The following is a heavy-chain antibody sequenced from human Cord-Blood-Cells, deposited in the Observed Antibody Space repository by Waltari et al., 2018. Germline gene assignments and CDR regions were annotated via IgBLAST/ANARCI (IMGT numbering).Heavy chain of an antibody. D-gene: IGHD3-3*01. CDR1: GYTFTGYY. J-gene: IGHJ4*02. Sequence: QVQLVQSGAEVKKPGASVKVSCKASGYTFTGYYMHWVRQAPRQGLEWMGWINPNSGGTNYAQKFQGRVTMTRDTSISTAYMELSRLRSDDTAVYYCARASITIFGVVIIRFDYWGQGTLVTVSS. CDR2: INPNSGGT. CDR3: ARASITIFGVVIIRFDY. V-gene: IGHV1-2*02.